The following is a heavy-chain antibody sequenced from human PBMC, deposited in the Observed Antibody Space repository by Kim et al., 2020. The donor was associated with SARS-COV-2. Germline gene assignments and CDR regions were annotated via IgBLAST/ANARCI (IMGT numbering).Heavy chain of an antibody. CDR3: ARRRGDSYGDFDY. J-gene: IGHJ4*02. CDR1: GFTFDNHA. V-gene: IGHV3-23*01. D-gene: IGHD5-18*01. Sequence: RGSLRLSCAASGFTFDNHAMAWVRRAPGEGLEWITAITGGGQYTDYADSVKGHFVISRDNSKNTLYLQMDSLRADDTAVYYCARRRGDSYGDFDYWGQGTLVTVSS. CDR2: ITGGGQYT.